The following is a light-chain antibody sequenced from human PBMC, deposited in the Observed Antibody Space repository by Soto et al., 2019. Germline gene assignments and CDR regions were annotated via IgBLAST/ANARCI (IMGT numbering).Light chain of an antibody. J-gene: IGKJ3*01. CDR3: QQRSNWPPRFT. Sequence: EVVLTQSPDTLSSSPGERATLSCRASWTLPQRYLAWYQQKPGQAPRLLIHDASTRASGIPDRFSASGSGTDFTLTVSRLEPEDFAVYYCQQRSNWPPRFTFGPGTKVDIK. CDR1: WTLPQRY. V-gene: IGKV3D-20*02. CDR2: DAS.